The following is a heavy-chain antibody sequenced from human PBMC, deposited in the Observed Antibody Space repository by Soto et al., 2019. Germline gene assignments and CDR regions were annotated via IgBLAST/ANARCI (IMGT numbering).Heavy chain of an antibody. CDR2: VSGAASHT. J-gene: IGHJ4*02. Sequence: VSLRLSSAGSGFTPTTTPVSWVRQPPGKGLEWVATVSGAASHTYYVDSVRGRFFISRDNSKNTVTLQMNNLTVDDTAVYYCATSFRYFDKWGQGTRVTVPS. D-gene: IGHD3-9*01. CDR1: GFTPTTTP. CDR3: ATSFRYFDK. V-gene: IGHV3-23*01.